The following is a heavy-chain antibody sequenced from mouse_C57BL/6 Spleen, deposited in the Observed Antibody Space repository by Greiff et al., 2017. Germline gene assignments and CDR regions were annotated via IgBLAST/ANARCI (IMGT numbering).Heavy chain of an antibody. V-gene: IGHV1-15*01. CDR2: IDPETGGT. CDR3: TRYGSSYDWYFDV. D-gene: IGHD1-1*01. CDR1: GYTFTDYE. J-gene: IGHJ1*03. Sequence: VQLQQSGAELVRPGASVTLSCKASGYTFTDYEMHWVKQTPVHGLEWIRAIDPETGGTAYNQKFKGKAILTADKSSTTAYMELRSLTSEDSAVYYCTRYGSSYDWYFDVWGTGTTVTVSS.